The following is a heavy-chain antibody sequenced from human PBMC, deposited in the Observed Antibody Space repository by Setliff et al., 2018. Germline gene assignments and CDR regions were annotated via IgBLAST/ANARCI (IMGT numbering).Heavy chain of an antibody. D-gene: IGHD5-18*01. Sequence: SETLSLTCTVSGGSISSRNHYWGWIRQAPGKGLEWIGSIFYSGSTFYRSSLKSRLTIDIDTSKNQFSVKLNSVTAADTAVYYCVRLDRRENSFGYPNGDYVDVWGKGTTVTVSS. CDR1: GGSISSRNHY. CDR3: VRLDRRENSFGYPNGDYVDV. V-gene: IGHV4-39*01. J-gene: IGHJ6*03. CDR2: IFYSGST.